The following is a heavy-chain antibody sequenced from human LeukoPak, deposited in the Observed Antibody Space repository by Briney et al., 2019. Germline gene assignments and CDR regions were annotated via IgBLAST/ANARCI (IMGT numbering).Heavy chain of an antibody. CDR2: ISSSSSTI. V-gene: IGHV3-48*01. Sequence: GGSLRLSCAASGFTFSSYSMNWVRQAPGKGLEWVSYISSSSSTIYYADSVKGRFTISRDNAKNSLYLRMNSLRAEDTAVYYCARVYGDNWFDPWGQGTLVTVSS. CDR3: ARVYGDNWFDP. J-gene: IGHJ5*02. D-gene: IGHD4-17*01. CDR1: GFTFSSYS.